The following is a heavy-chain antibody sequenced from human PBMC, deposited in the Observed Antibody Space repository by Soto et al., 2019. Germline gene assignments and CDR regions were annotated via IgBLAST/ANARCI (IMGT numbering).Heavy chain of an antibody. J-gene: IGHJ4*02. CDR1: GFTFIKYG. D-gene: IGHD1-1*01. V-gene: IGHV1-18*04. CDR2: ISAYNGDT. CDR3: ARKGTGQPLDY. Sequence: QVPLVQSGVEVQKPGASVKVSCKASGFTFIKYGFTWVRQAPGQGLEWMGWISAYNGDTHYAQKLQGRVTLTTDTSTSTASMELRSLRSDGTAVYYCARKGTGQPLDYWGQGDLVTVSS.